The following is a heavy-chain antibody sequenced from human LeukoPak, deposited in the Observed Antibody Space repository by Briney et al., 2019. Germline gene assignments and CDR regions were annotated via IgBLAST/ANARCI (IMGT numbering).Heavy chain of an antibody. CDR3: ASHGSGSYFSYVS. CDR2: INTKDGGT. CDR1: GYTFTDYY. V-gene: IGHV1-2*02. J-gene: IGHJ4*02. D-gene: IGHD3-10*01. Sequence: ASVKVSCKASGYTFTDYYMHWVRQAPGQGLEWMGWINTKDGGTQYAQELQGRVTMTRDTSISTAYMKLSSLGNGDTAVYYCASHGSGSYFSYVSWGQGTLVTVSS.